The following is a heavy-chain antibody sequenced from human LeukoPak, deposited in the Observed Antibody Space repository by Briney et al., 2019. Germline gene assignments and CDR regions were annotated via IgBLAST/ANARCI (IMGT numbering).Heavy chain of an antibody. CDR1: GGSISSSSYY. CDR3: ARLKDRDSSPTNLGY. J-gene: IGHJ4*02. CDR2: IYYSGST. D-gene: IGHD6-6*01. V-gene: IGHV4-39*01. Sequence: SETLSLTCTVSGGSISSSSYYWGWIRQPPGKGLEWIGSIYYSGSTYYNPSLKSRVTISVDTSKNQFSLKLSSVTAADTAVYYCARLKDRDSSPTNLGYWGQGTLVTVSS.